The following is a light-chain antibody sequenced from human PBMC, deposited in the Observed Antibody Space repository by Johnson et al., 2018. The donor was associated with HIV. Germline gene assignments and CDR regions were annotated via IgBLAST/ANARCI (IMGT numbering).Light chain of an antibody. CDR1: SSNIGNDN. Sequence: QSVLTQSPSASGTPGQRVTISCSGGSSNIGNDNVYWYQQLPGTTPKLLIYNDNLRPSGVPDRFSGSKSGTSASLAISGLRSEDAADYYCAVWDDSLSAYLFGAWTRITV. CDR2: NDN. CDR3: AVWDDSLSAYL. J-gene: IGLJ1*01. V-gene: IGLV1-47*01.